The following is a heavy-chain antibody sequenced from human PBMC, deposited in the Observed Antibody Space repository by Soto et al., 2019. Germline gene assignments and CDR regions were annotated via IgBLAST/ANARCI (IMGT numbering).Heavy chain of an antibody. Sequence: ASVKVSCKTPVYTCTSYGISWVLQAPGQGLEWMGWISAYNGNTNYAQKLQSRVTMTTDTTTSTAYMELRSLRSDDTAVYYCARDTVLLPHSQFDPWGQGTLVTVSS. V-gene: IGHV1-18*04. D-gene: IGHD2-15*01. CDR1: VYTCTSYG. CDR3: ARDTVLLPHSQFDP. J-gene: IGHJ5*02. CDR2: ISAYNGNT.